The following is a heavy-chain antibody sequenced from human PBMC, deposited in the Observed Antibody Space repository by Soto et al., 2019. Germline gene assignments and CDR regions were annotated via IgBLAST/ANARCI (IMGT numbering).Heavy chain of an antibody. CDR2: ISSDGSIK. V-gene: IGHV3-30-3*01. CDR3: ARARGFSYGSRFDS. D-gene: IGHD5-18*01. CDR1: GFTFSTAA. J-gene: IGHJ4*02. Sequence: QVHLVESGGGVVQPGRSLRLSCAASGFTFSTAAMHWVRQAPGKGLEWVALISSDGSIKYYAGFVKGRFTISRDSSKNAVFLQMNSLKADDTAVYCCARARGFSYGSRFDSWGQGTLVTVSA.